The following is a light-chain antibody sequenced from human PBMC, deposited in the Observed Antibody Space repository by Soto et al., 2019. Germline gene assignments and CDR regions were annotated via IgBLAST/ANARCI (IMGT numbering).Light chain of an antibody. CDR2: GAS. J-gene: IGKJ1*01. Sequence: ETVMTQSPATLSVSPGERATLSCRASQSINRNLAWYQQRPGQAPRLLIHGASTRATNIPARFSGSGSGTEFTLTISSLQSEDFAVYFCQQYDKWPPGTFGQGTKVEI. V-gene: IGKV3-15*01. CDR3: QQYDKWPPGT. CDR1: QSINRN.